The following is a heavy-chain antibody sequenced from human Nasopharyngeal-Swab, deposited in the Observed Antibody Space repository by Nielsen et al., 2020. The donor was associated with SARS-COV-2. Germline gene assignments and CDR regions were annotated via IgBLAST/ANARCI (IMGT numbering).Heavy chain of an antibody. Sequence: SETLSLTCAVYGGSFSGYYWSWTRQSPGKGLEWIGQINYSGTTNYNPSLKSRVAISVDTSKNQFSLKLNSVTAADTAVYYCASGARRGRVPFDYWGQGTQVTVSS. CDR2: INYSGTT. CDR3: ASGARRGRVPFDY. V-gene: IGHV4-34*01. D-gene: IGHD3-16*01. J-gene: IGHJ4*02. CDR1: GGSFSGYY.